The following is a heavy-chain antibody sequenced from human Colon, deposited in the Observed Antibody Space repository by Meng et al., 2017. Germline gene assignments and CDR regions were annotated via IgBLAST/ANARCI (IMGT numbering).Heavy chain of an antibody. CDR1: GFSFRSYW. Sequence: GESLKISCAASGFSFRSYWMHWIRQAPGKGLVWVARINGDGSVTNYADSVKGRFTLSRDNTKNTMDLQMNSLGAEDTAIYYCSSLDVLDLWGQGTTVTVSS. CDR2: INGDGSVT. J-gene: IGHJ3*01. V-gene: IGHV3-74*01. CDR3: SSLDVLDL.